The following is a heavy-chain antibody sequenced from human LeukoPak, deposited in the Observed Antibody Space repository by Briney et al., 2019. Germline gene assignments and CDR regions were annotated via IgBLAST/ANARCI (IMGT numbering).Heavy chain of an antibody. D-gene: IGHD6-19*01. V-gene: IGHV4-30-4*01. J-gene: IGHJ4*02. Sequence: SETLSLTCSVSGGSIRSADHYWGWIRQPPGEGLEWIGYIHYSGSTYYNPSLKSRVTKSVDTSKNQFTLSLSSVTAADTAVYYCARAAVAGTSFDYWGQGTLVTVSS. CDR3: ARAAVAGTSFDY. CDR2: IHYSGST. CDR1: GGSIRSADHY.